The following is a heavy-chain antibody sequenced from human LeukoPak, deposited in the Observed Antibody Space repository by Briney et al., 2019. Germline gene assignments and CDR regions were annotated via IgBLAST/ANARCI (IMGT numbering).Heavy chain of an antibody. CDR3: ARHGWHAWYFDL. Sequence: SETLSLTCVVYGESFSGYSCSWIRQPPGKGLEWIGEINQRRNTNYNPSLKSRVTISIDTSKNQFSLKLSSVTAADTAVYYCARHGWHAWYFDLWGRGTLVTVSS. D-gene: IGHD6-19*01. J-gene: IGHJ2*01. CDR2: INQRRNT. V-gene: IGHV4-34*01. CDR1: GESFSGYS.